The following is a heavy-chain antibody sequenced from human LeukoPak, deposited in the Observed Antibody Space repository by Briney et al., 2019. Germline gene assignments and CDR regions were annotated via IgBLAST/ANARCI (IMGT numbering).Heavy chain of an antibody. CDR3: TSSSYYGGYPGY. V-gene: IGHV3-73*01. CDR2: IRSKANSYAT. D-gene: IGHD5-12*01. J-gene: IGHJ4*02. CDR1: GFTFSGSA. Sequence: GGSLKLSCAASGFTFSGSALHWVRQASGKGLGWVGCIRSKANSYATAYAASVKGRFTISRDDSKNTAYLQMNSLKTGDTAIYYCTSSSYYGGYPGYWGQGTLVTVSS.